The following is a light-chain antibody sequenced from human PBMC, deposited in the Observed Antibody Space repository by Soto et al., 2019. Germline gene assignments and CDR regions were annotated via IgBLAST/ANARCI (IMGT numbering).Light chain of an antibody. CDR1: SGHSSYI. V-gene: IGLV4-60*02. J-gene: IGLJ3*02. CDR3: DAWDNNINWV. Sequence: QPVLTQSSSASASLGSSVKLTCILTSGHSSYIIAWHQQQPGKAPRYLMNLEGRGSYNKGSGVPDHFSGSSSGADRYLTTSTHQFEDEADYYDDAWDNNINWVFGGGTKLTVL. CDR2: LEGRGSY.